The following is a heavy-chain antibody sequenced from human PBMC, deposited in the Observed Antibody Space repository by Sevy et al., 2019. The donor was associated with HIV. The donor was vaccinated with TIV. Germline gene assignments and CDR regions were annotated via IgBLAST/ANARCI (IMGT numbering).Heavy chain of an antibody. J-gene: IGHJ6*02. D-gene: IGHD2-21*01. CDR3: ARAGGDTAYAMDV. V-gene: IGHV3-48*01. Sequence: GGSLRLSCAASGFTFSSYSMNWVRQAPGKGLEWVSYISSSSSTILNADSVKGRFTISRDNAKNSRFLQMNSLRAEDTAVYYCARAGGDTAYAMDVWGQGTTVTVSS. CDR1: GFTFSSYS. CDR2: ISSSSSTI.